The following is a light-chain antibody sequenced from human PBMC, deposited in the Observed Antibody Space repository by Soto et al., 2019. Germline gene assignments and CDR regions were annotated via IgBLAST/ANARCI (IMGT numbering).Light chain of an antibody. CDR2: GAS. V-gene: IGKV3-15*01. J-gene: IGKJ1*01. Sequence: EIVMTQSPATLSVSPGERATLSCRASQSVSSNLAWYQQKLGQAPRLLIYGASTRATGIPDRFSGSGSGTEFTLTISSLQSEDVAVYYCQQYKDWPPWTFGQGTKVEIK. CDR1: QSVSSN. CDR3: QQYKDWPPWT.